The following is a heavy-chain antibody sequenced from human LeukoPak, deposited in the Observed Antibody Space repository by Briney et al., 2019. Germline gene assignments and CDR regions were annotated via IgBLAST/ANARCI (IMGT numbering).Heavy chain of an antibody. CDR2: ISSSSSYI. J-gene: IGHJ4*02. CDR3: ARGFTVTPDY. D-gene: IGHD4-17*01. CDR1: XX. Sequence: XXMXXXRQAPGXGLEWVSSISSSSSYIYYADSVKGRFTISRDNAKNSLYLQMNSLRAEDTAVYYCARGFTVTPDYWGQGTLVTVSS. V-gene: IGHV3-21*01.